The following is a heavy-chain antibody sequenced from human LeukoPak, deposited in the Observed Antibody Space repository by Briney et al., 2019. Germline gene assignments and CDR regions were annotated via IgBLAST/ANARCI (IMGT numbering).Heavy chain of an antibody. CDR3: AGRDINGYGDKNWFDP. V-gene: IGHV4-39*01. J-gene: IGHJ5*02. Sequence: SGTLSLTCTVSGGSISRTRYYWGWIRQPPGKGLEWIASIYYSGSTYYNPSLKSRVTISVDTSKNQFSLRLSSVTAADTAVYFCAGRDINGYGDKNWFDPWGQGTLVTVSS. CDR1: GGSISRTRYY. CDR2: IYYSGST. D-gene: IGHD3-10*01.